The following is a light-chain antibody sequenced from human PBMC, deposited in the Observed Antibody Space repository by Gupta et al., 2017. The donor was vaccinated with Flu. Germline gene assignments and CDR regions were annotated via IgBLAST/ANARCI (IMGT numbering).Light chain of an antibody. V-gene: IGLV1-44*01. CDR2: SNN. CDR1: SHISGINH. Sequence: SVPHPPPSASVPRGPRVTVSCATSSHISGINHVSWYQQHPGTAPKLLMYSNNQRPSGVPDRFSGSKSGTSTSLAINGLQAEDEADYYCTSFDNSRNRRVVGGGTKLTVL. J-gene: IGLJ3*02. CDR3: TSFDNSRNRRV.